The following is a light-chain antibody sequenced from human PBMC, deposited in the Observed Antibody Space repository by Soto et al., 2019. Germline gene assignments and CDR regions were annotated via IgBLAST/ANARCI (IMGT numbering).Light chain of an antibody. CDR2: TAS. V-gene: IGKV1-12*01. CDR1: HGISRW. J-gene: IGKJ1*01. Sequence: DTQMTHYKSSERASLRDSRSSTSRASHGISRWLAWYQQKPGKAPNLLIYTASTLQTGVPSRFSGSGSGTDFTFTISSLIHEDFASYYCQQYDNLTRTFGEGTKVDIK. CDR3: QQYDNLTRT.